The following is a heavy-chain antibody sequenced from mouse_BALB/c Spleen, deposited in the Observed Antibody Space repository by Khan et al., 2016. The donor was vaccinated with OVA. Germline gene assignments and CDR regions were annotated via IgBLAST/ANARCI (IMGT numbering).Heavy chain of an antibody. CDR2: IYPGDGNT. D-gene: IGHD2-14*01. Sequence: VQLQQSGAELVRPGSSMKLSCKASGYAFSNYWMNWVRQGPGQGLEWIGQIYPGDGNTNSHGKFKDKATLTADKSSSPAYMQLSSLTSEDSAVYCCARSGYDFFAYWGQGTLVTVSA. CDR1: GYAFSNYW. J-gene: IGHJ3*01. V-gene: IGHV1-80*01. CDR3: ARSGYDFFAY.